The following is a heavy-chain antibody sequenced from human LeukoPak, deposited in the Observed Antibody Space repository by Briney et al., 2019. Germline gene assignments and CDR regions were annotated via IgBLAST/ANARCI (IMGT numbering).Heavy chain of an antibody. CDR3: ARDPSAGYYYMDV. J-gene: IGHJ6*03. Sequence: SETLSLTCTVSGGSISSSSYYWGWIRQPPGKGLEWIGSIYYSGSTYYNPSLKSRVTISVDTSKNQFSLKLSSVTAADTAVYYCARDPSAGYYYMDVWGKGTTVTISS. CDR2: IYYSGST. CDR1: GGSISSSSYY. V-gene: IGHV4-39*07.